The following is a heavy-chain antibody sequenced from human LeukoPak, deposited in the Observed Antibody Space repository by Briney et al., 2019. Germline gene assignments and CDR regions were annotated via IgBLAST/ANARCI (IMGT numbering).Heavy chain of an antibody. CDR3: AKVPGTMIVVGPLFDY. Sequence: GGSLRLSCAASGFTFSSYGMHWVRQAPGKGLEWVAVISYDGSNKYYADSVKGRFTISRDNSKNTLYLQMNSLGAEDTAVYYCAKVPGTMIVVGPLFDYWGQGTLVTVSS. CDR2: ISYDGSNK. V-gene: IGHV3-30*18. D-gene: IGHD3-22*01. CDR1: GFTFSSYG. J-gene: IGHJ4*02.